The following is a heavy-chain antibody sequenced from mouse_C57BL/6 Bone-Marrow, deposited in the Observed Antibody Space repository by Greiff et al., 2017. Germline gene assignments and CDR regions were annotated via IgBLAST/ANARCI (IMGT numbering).Heavy chain of an antibody. V-gene: IGHV1-69*01. J-gene: IGHJ3*01. D-gene: IGHD2-5*01. Sequence: QVQLQQPGAELVMPGASVKLSCKASGYTFTSYWMHWVKQRPGQGLEWIGEIDPSDSYTNYNQKFKGKSTLTVDKSSSTAYMQLSSLTSEDSAVYYCARFPYSNYGRWVAYWGQGTLVTVSA. CDR1: GYTFTSYW. CDR2: IDPSDSYT. CDR3: ARFPYSNYGRWVAY.